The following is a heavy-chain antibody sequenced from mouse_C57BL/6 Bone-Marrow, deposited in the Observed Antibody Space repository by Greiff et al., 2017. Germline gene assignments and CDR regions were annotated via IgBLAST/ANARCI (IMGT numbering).Heavy chain of an antibody. Sequence: QVQLQQSGPGLVQPSQSLSITCTVSGFSLTSYDVHWVRQSPGKGLEWLGVIWRGGSTDYNAAFMSRLSITKDNSKSQVFFKMNSLQADDTAIYYCAKNSLYGFYAMDYWGQGTSVTVSS. CDR3: AKNSLYGFYAMDY. J-gene: IGHJ4*01. CDR2: IWRGGST. CDR1: GFSLTSYD. V-gene: IGHV2-5*01. D-gene: IGHD2-2*01.